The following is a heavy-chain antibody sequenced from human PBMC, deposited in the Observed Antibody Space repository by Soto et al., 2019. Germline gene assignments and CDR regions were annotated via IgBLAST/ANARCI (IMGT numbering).Heavy chain of an antibody. CDR2: MNPNSGNT. J-gene: IGHJ6*03. Sequence: QVQLVQSGAEVKKPGASVKVSCKASGYTFTSYDINWVRQATGQGLEWMGWMNPNSGNTGYAQKFQGRVTMTRNTAISTAYRERSSLRSEDTAVYYWARGPGDYSNCGYYNYMDVWGKGTTVTVSS. CDR1: GYTFTSYD. V-gene: IGHV1-8*01. D-gene: IGHD4-4*01. CDR3: ARGPGDYSNCGYYNYMDV.